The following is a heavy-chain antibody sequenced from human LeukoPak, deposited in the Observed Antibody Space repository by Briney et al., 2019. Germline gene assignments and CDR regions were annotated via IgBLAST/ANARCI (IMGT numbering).Heavy chain of an antibody. CDR1: GFTFGDYA. CDR3: TRAGRYCSGGSCYSFY. J-gene: IGHJ4*02. CDR2: IRSKAHGGTT. D-gene: IGHD2-15*01. V-gene: IGHV3-49*03. Sequence: GGSLRLSCTASGFTFGDYAMSWFRQAPGAGLEWVGFIRSKAHGGTTEYAASVKGRFTISRDDSKSIAYLQMDSLKTEDTAVYYCTRAGRYCSGGSCYSFYWGQGTLVTVSS.